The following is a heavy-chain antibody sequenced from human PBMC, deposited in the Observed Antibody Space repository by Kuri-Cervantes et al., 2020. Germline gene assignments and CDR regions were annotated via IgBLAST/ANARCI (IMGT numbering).Heavy chain of an antibody. CDR3: AITYYDFWSGYPSREYFQH. CDR2: TSYEGSNK. Sequence: GGCLRLSCAASGFTSSSYAMHWVRQAPGRGLEWVAGTSYEGSNKYYANSVKGRFTISRDNSKNTLYLQMNSLRAEDTAVYYCAITYYDFWSGYPSREYFQHWGQGTLVTVSS. J-gene: IGHJ1*01. CDR1: GFTSSSYA. D-gene: IGHD3-3*01. V-gene: IGHV3-30-3*01.